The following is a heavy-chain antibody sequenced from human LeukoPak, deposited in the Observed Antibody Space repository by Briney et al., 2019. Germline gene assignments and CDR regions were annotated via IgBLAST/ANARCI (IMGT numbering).Heavy chain of an antibody. V-gene: IGHV4-39*07. CDR3: ARLGADMVRGVIGAFDI. J-gene: IGHJ3*02. CDR2: IYYSGST. CDR1: GGSIISSSYY. Sequence: PSETLSLTGTVSGGSIISSSYYWGWIRQPPGKGLGWGGSIYYSGSTYYHPSLKSRVTISVDTSKNQFSLKLSSVTAADTAVYYCARLGADMVRGVIGAFDIWGQGTMVTVSS. D-gene: IGHD3-10*01.